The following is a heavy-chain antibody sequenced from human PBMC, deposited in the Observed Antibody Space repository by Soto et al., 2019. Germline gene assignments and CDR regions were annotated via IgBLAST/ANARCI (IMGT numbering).Heavy chain of an antibody. CDR1: GYTFTNHY. J-gene: IGHJ3*02. Sequence: RASLKVSCKASGYTFTNHYIHWVRQAPGQGLEWMGWVNPDSGGIKYAQKYQGRVTMTRDTSITTAYMELSRLRSDDTAVYYCAGLDSGAYYDGALDIWGQGTMVTVS. CDR3: AGLDSGAYYDGALDI. D-gene: IGHD3-22*01. V-gene: IGHV1-2*02. CDR2: VNPDSGGI.